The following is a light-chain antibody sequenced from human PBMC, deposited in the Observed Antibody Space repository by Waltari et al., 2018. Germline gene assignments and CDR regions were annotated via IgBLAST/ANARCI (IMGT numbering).Light chain of an antibody. J-gene: IGLJ2*01. V-gene: IGLV3-19*01. CDR3: NSRDRGGNYVI. CDR2: GTN. CDR1: SLRSSY. Sequence: SSELTQDPAVSVALGQTVRITCQGDSLRSSYASWYHQKPGQDPVLVMYGTNNRPSGIPGRFSGSSSGNTASLTITGAQAEDEADYYCNSRDRGGNYVIFGGGTKLTVL.